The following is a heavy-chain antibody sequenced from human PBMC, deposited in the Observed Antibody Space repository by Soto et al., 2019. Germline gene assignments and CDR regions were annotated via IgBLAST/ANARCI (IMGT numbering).Heavy chain of an antibody. CDR1: GGSISSYY. V-gene: IGHV4-59*01. CDR3: ARYADTATPWFDP. J-gene: IGHJ5*02. Sequence: QVQLQESGPGLVKPPETLSLTCTVSGGSISSYYWSWIRQPPGKGLEWIGYIYYSGSTNYNPSLKSRVTISVDTSKNQFSLKLSSVTAADTAVYYCARYADTATPWFDPWGQGTLVTVSS. D-gene: IGHD5-18*01. CDR2: IYYSGST.